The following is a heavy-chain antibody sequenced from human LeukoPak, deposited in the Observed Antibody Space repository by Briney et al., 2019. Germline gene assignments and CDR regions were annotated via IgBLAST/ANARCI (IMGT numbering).Heavy chain of an antibody. CDR3: ARGLASGYPPIPFDY. D-gene: IGHD3-3*01. V-gene: IGHV4-39*07. J-gene: IGHJ4*02. CDR1: GGSISSSSYY. CDR2: IYYSGST. Sequence: SETLSLTCTVSGGSISSSSYYWGWIRQPPGKGLEWIGSIYYSGSTYYNPSLKSRVTISVDTSKNQFSLKLSSVTAADTAVYYCARGLASGYPPIPFDYWGQGTLVTVSS.